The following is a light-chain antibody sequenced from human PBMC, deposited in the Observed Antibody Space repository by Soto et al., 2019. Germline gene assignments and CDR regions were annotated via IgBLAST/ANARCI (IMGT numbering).Light chain of an antibody. CDR2: EVS. CDR3: TSYVGSNIWV. CDR1: SSDVGAYKD. V-gene: IGLV2-8*01. Sequence: QSVRTQPPSASGSPGQSVTISCTGTSSDVGAYKDVSWYQQYPGKAPKLMIYEVSKRPSGVPDRFSGSKSGNTASLTVSGLQAEDEADYYCTSYVGSNIWVFGGGTKLTVI. J-gene: IGLJ3*02.